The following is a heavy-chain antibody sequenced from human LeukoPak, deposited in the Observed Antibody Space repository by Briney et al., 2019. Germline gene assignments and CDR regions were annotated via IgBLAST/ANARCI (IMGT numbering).Heavy chain of an antibody. CDR1: GFTFTTYG. J-gene: IGHJ6*04. CDR3: ARGIAARPGLFFRGVV. D-gene: IGHD6-6*01. CDR2: ISSSGSTI. Sequence: GGSLRLSCAASGFTFTTYGIHWVRQAPGKGLEWVSYISSSGSTIYYADSVKGRFTISRDNAKNSLYLQMNSLRAGDTAVYYCARGIAARPGLFFRGVVWGKGTTVTVSS. V-gene: IGHV3-48*04.